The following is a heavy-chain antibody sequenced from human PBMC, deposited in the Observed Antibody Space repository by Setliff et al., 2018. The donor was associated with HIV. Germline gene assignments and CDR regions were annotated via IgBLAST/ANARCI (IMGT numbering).Heavy chain of an antibody. CDR3: ARKQSWSSGGEAFDI. CDR1: GYTFTNYD. CDR2: MNPNSGNT. Sequence: ASVKVSCKASGYTFTNYDINWVRQATGQGLEWMGWMNPNSGNTGYAQKFQGRVTMTRNTSISTAYMELSSLRSEDTAVYYCARKQSWSSGGEAFDIWGQGTMVTVSS. D-gene: IGHD2-8*01. J-gene: IGHJ3*02. V-gene: IGHV1-8*01.